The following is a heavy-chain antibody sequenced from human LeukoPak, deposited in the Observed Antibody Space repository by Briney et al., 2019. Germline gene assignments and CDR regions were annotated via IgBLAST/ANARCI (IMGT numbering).Heavy chain of an antibody. J-gene: IGHJ4*02. D-gene: IGHD2-15*01. CDR1: GFTFSSYS. V-gene: IGHV4-34*01. CDR3: ARQLYG. CDR2: INHSGST. Sequence: GSLRLSCAASGFTFSSYSMNWVRQAPGKGLEWIGEINHSGSTNYNPSLKSRVTISVDTSKNQCSLKLSSVTAADTAVYYCARQLYGWGQGTLVTVSS.